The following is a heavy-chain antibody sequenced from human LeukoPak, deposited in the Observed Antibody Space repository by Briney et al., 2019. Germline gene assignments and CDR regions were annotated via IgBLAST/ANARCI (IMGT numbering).Heavy chain of an antibody. CDR2: IYISGST. CDR3: ARRPPSWGEDAFDI. D-gene: IGHD7-27*01. V-gene: IGHV4-4*09. CDR1: GGSISSYY. J-gene: IGHJ3*02. Sequence: SETLSLTCTVSGGSISSYYWSWIRQPPRKGLEWIGDIYISGSTNYNPSLTSRVTISVDTSKNQFSLTLSSVTAADTAVHYCARRPPSWGEDAFDIWGQGTMVTVSS.